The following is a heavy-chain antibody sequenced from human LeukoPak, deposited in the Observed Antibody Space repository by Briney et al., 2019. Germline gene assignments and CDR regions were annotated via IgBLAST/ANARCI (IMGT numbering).Heavy chain of an antibody. CDR2: IYYSGST. CDR1: GGSINSYY. CDR3: ARGHCGGDCYPDY. D-gene: IGHD2-21*02. V-gene: IGHV4-59*01. J-gene: IGHJ4*02. Sequence: PSETLSLTCTVSGGSINSYYWSWIRQPPGKGLEWFGYIYYSGSTNYNPSLKSRVTISVDTSKNQFSLKLSSVTAADTAVYYCARGHCGGDCYPDYWGQGTLVTVSS.